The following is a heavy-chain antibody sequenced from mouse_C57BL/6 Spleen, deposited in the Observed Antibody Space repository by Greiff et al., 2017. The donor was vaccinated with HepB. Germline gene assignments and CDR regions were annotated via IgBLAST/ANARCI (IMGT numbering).Heavy chain of an antibody. CDR3: TRGDDYDGFAY. D-gene: IGHD2-4*01. Sequence: VQGVESGGGLVQPGGSMKLSCAASGFTFSDAWMDWVRQSPEKGLEWVAEIRNKANNHATYYAESVKGRFTISRDDSKSSVYLQMNSLRAEDTGIYYCTRGDDYDGFAYWGQGTLVTVSA. J-gene: IGHJ3*01. CDR1: GFTFSDAW. CDR2: IRNKANNHAT. V-gene: IGHV6-6*01.